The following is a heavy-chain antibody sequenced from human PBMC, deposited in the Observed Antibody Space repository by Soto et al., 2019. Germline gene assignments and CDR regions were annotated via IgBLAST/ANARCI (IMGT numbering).Heavy chain of an antibody. D-gene: IGHD3-3*01. CDR1: GFTFISYA. CDR2: ISGSGGST. Sequence: WGSLRLSCAASGFTFISYAIIFVRQAPVKGLEWVSAISGSGGSTYYADSVKGRFTISRDNSKNTLYLQMNSLRAEDTAVYYCAKPRLGGYYSFDYWGQGTLVTVSS. CDR3: AKPRLGGYYSFDY. J-gene: IGHJ4*02. V-gene: IGHV3-23*01.